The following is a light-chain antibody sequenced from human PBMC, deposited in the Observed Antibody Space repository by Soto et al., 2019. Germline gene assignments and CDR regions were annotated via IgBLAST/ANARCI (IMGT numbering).Light chain of an antibody. CDR1: QSVSSSY. J-gene: IGKJ3*01. V-gene: IGKV3-20*01. Sequence: EIVLTQSPGTLSLSPGERATLSCRASQSVSSSYLAWYQQKPGQAPRLLIYGASSRATGITDRFSGSGSGTDFTLTISRLEPEEFAVYYCQQYCSSPVFTFGPGTKVDIK. CDR2: GAS. CDR3: QQYCSSPVFT.